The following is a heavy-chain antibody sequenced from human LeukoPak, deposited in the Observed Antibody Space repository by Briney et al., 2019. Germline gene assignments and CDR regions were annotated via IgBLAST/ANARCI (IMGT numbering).Heavy chain of an antibody. V-gene: IGHV3-23*01. D-gene: IGHD7-27*01. CDR2: ITGSSWT. CDR1: GFPFGTYG. J-gene: IGHJ2*01. Sequence: GGSLRLSCEASGFPFGTYGMTWVRQAPGKGLEWVSGITGSSWTYYADSVRGRFTISRDNSKNTLHLQMNNLTADDTAIYYCARELVSLGTGYFDLWDRGTLVTVSS. CDR3: ARELVSLGTGYFDL.